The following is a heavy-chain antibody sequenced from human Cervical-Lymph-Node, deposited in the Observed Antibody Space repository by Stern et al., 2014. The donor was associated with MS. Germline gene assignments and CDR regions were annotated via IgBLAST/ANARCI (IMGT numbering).Heavy chain of an antibody. J-gene: IGHJ4*02. D-gene: IGHD5-12*01. V-gene: IGHV3-30*07. CDR3: AREVMVATLDY. Sequence: DSVKGRFTISRDNSKNTLNLQMNSLSGEDTAVYYCAREVMVATLDYWGQGTLVSVSS.